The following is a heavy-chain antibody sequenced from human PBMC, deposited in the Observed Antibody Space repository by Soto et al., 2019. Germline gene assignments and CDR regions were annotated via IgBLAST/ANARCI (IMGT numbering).Heavy chain of an antibody. J-gene: IGHJ4*02. CDR1: EFTATSNY. Sequence: EVQLVESGGGLVQPGGSLRLSCAASEFTATSNYMSWVRQAPGKGLEWVSVIYSGGSTYYADFVKCRFTISRDNSKNPVYLQMNSLRAEDTAVYYCARATYCTGGNCLLGYWGQGTLVTVSS. CDR3: ARATYCTGGNCLLGY. D-gene: IGHD2-15*01. V-gene: IGHV3-53*04. CDR2: IYSGGST.